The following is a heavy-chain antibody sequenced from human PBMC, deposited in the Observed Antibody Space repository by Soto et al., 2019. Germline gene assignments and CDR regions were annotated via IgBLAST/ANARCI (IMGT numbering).Heavy chain of an antibody. J-gene: IGHJ6*02. Sequence: QVQLVESGGGVVQPGRSLRLSCAASGFTFSPYTIHWVRQAPGKGLEWVATISYDGVSTYYADSVRGRFTISRDNSKNALCVQMNSLRGDDTAVYYCSRGPARNSSHNIGMDVWGQGTTVSVSS. CDR3: SRGPARNSSHNIGMDV. CDR2: ISYDGVST. V-gene: IGHV3-30-3*01. D-gene: IGHD6-13*01. CDR1: GFTFSPYT.